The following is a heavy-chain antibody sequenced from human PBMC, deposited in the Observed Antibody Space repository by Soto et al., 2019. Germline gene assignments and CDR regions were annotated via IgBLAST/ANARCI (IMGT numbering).Heavy chain of an antibody. CDR1: GYTFTSYG. CDR3: ARGRYGDD. Sequence: QVHLVQSGAEVKKPGASVKVSCKGSGYTFTSYGITWVRQAPGQGLEWMGWISAHNGNTNYAQKLQGRVTVTRDTSTSTAYMALRSLRSDNTAVNYCARGRYGDDCGQGALVTVSS. D-gene: IGHD1-1*01. CDR2: ISAHNGNT. J-gene: IGHJ4*02. V-gene: IGHV1-18*01.